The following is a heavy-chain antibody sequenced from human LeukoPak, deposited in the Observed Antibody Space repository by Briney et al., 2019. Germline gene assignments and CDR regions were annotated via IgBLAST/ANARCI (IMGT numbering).Heavy chain of an antibody. J-gene: IGHJ4*02. CDR2: ISSSNSYT. CDR3: ARPHKTYYYDSSGSTFDY. Sequence: GGSLRLSCAASGFTFSDYYMSWIRQAPGKGLEWVSYISSSNSYTNYADSVKGRFTISRDNAKNSLYLQMNSLRAEDTAVYYCARPHKTYYYDSSGSTFDYWGQGTLVTVSS. CDR1: GFTFSDYY. V-gene: IGHV3-11*03. D-gene: IGHD3-22*01.